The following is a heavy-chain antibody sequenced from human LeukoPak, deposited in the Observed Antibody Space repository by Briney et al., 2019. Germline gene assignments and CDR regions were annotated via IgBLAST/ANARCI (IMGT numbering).Heavy chain of an antibody. D-gene: IGHD2-2*01. V-gene: IGHV3-30-3*01. CDR3: ARVEDIVVVPAAMGGIYGMDV. CDR1: GFTFSSYA. CDR2: ISYDGSNK. Sequence: GGSLRLSCAASGFTFSSYAMHWVRQAPGKGREGVAVISYDGSNKYYADSVKGRFTISRDNSKNTLYLQMNSLRAEDTAAYYCARVEDIVVVPAAMGGIYGMDVWGQGTTVTVSS. J-gene: IGHJ6*02.